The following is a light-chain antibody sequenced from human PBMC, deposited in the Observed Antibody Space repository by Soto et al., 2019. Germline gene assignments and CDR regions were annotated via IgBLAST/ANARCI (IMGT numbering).Light chain of an antibody. V-gene: IGKV3-11*01. CDR3: QQRSHWPPVT. Sequence: EIVLTQSPATLSLSPGERATLSCRASQSVTTFLLWYQHRPGQAPRVLIYDASHRATGIPARFRGSGSGTDVTLPIISLEHEDAGISYCQQRSHWPPVTFGQGTRLEV. CDR1: QSVTTF. J-gene: IGKJ5*01. CDR2: DAS.